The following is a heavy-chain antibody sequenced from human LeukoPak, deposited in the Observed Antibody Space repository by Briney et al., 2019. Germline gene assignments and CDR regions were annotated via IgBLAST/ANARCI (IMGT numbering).Heavy chain of an antibody. CDR1: GGSFSGYY. J-gene: IGHJ1*01. CDR3: ARSSDIAVAGTVYFQH. Sequence: KTSETLSLTCAVYGGSFSGYYWSWIRQPPGKGLEWIGEINHSGSTNYNPSLKSRVTISVDTSKNQFSLKLSSVTAADTAVYYCARSSDIAVAGTVYFQHWGQGTLVTVSS. CDR2: INHSGST. V-gene: IGHV4-34*01. D-gene: IGHD6-19*01.